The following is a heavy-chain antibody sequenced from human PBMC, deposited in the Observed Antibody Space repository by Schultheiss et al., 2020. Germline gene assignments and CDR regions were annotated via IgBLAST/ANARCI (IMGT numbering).Heavy chain of an antibody. Sequence: GGSLRLSCVASGFTFSSYAMSWVRQAPGKGLEWVSAISGSGGSTYYADSVKGRFTISRDNSKNTLYLQMNSLRAEDTAVYYCARDIDMWRAFDIWGQGTMVTVSS. J-gene: IGHJ3*02. CDR1: GFTFSSYA. CDR3: ARDIDMWRAFDI. D-gene: IGHD2-15*01. CDR2: ISGSGGST. V-gene: IGHV3-23*01.